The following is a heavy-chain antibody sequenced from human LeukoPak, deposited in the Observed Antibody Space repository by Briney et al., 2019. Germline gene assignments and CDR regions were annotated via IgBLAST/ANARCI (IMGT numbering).Heavy chain of an antibody. CDR2: IYTGGST. CDR1: GFTVSSYS. D-gene: IGHD1-26*01. J-gene: IGHJ4*02. V-gene: IGHV3-66*01. Sequence: GGSLRLSCAASGFTVSSYSMNWVRQAPGKGLEWVSIIYTGGSTYYADSVKGRFTISRDNSNNTLYLHMTSLRAEDTAIYYCARGVGTTLTLWGQGTLVTVSS. CDR3: ARGVGTTLTL.